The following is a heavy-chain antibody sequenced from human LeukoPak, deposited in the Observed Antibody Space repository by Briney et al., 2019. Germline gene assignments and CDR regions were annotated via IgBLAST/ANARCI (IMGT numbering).Heavy chain of an antibody. CDR2: IYYSGST. CDR3: ARDIPRYCSSTSCSVEGGGHNWFDP. V-gene: IGHV4-59*01. D-gene: IGHD2-2*01. CDR1: GFTFSSYA. Sequence: PGGSLRLSCAASGFTFSSYAMSWVRQAPGKGLEWIGYIYYSGSTNYNPSLKSRVTFSVNTSKNQFSLKLSSVTAADTAVYYCARDIPRYCSSTSCSVEGGGHNWFDPWGQGTLVTVSS. J-gene: IGHJ5*02.